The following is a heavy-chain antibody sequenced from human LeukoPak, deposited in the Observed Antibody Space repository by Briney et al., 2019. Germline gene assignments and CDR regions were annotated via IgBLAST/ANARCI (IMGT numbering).Heavy chain of an antibody. CDR3: AKHVGYCSSARCYFDY. CDR2: MSYDGSNK. J-gene: IGHJ4*02. Sequence: GGSLRLSCAASGFTFSTYRMNWVRQAPGKGLEWVAVMSYDGSNKYYADSVKGRFTTSRDNSKNTLFLQMNSLRAEDTAVYYCAKHVGYCSSARCYFDYWGQGT. V-gene: IGHV3-30*18. CDR1: GFTFSTYR. D-gene: IGHD2-2*01.